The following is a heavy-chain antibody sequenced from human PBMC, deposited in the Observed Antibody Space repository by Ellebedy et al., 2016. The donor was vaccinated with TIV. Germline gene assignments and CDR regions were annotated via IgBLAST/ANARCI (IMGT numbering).Heavy chain of an antibody. V-gene: IGHV3-7*01. J-gene: IGHJ4*02. CDR3: ASGITLAGTGGY. Sequence: PGGSLRLSCAASGFTFSTYWMSWVRKAPGKGLEWVANIKQDGSEKYYVDSVKGRFTISRDNAKNSLSLQMISLRAEDTAVYYCASGITLAGTGGYWGQGTLVTVSS. D-gene: IGHD6-19*01. CDR1: GFTFSTYW. CDR2: IKQDGSEK.